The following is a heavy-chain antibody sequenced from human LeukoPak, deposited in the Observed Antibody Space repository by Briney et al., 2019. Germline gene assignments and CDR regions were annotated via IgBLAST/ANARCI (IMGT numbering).Heavy chain of an antibody. V-gene: IGHV4-39*01. CDR1: GGSISSSSYY. J-gene: IGHJ5*02. Sequence: SETLSLTCTVSGGSISSSSYYWGWIRQPPGKGLEWIGSIYYSGSTYYNPSIKSRVTIFVDTSKNQFSLKLSSVTAAETAVYYCGRHYDFWSGHWGFDPWGQGTLVTVSS. CDR3: GRHYDFWSGHWGFDP. D-gene: IGHD3-3*01. CDR2: IYYSGST.